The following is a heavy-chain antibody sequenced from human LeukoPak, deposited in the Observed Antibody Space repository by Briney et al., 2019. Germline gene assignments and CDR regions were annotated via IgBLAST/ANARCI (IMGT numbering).Heavy chain of an antibody. CDR3: ARGRQGAKTRYFDL. Sequence: GGSLRLSCAASGIIFSNYAMHWVRQGPGKGLECISTISCDGGSTYYANSVKGRFTISRDNSKNTLYLQMGSLRAEDMAVYYCARGRQGAKTRYFDLWGRGTRVTVSS. V-gene: IGHV3-64*01. J-gene: IGHJ2*01. D-gene: IGHD1-26*01. CDR2: ISCDGGST. CDR1: GIIFSNYA.